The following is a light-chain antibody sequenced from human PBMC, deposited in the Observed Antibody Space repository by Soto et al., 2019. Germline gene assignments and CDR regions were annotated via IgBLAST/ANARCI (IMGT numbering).Light chain of an antibody. CDR2: EVS. CDR3: CSYAGNSTYV. J-gene: IGLJ1*01. Sequence: QSALTQPASVSGSPGQSITISCTGTSSDVGQYNLVSWYQQHPGKAPKLMIYEVSKRPSGVSNRFSGSKSGNTASLTISGLQAEDEADYYCCSYAGNSTYVFGTGTKLTVL. V-gene: IGLV2-23*02. CDR1: SSDVGQYNL.